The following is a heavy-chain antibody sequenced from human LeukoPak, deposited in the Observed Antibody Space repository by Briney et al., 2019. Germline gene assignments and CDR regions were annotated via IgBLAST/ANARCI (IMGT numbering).Heavy chain of an antibody. J-gene: IGHJ4*02. CDR3: ARDLGFLEWLPQGPFDY. V-gene: IGHV3-30*03. D-gene: IGHD3-3*01. CDR2: ISYDGSNK. Sequence: GGSLRLSCATSGFTLNSYWMHWVRQAPGKGLEWVAVISYDGSNKYYADSVKGRFTISRDNSKNTLYLQMNSLRAEDTAVYYCARDLGFLEWLPQGPFDYWGQGTLVTVSS. CDR1: GFTLNSYW.